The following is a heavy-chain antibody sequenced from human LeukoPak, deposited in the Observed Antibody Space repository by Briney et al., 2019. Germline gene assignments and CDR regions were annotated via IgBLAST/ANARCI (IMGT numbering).Heavy chain of an antibody. J-gene: IGHJ4*02. V-gene: IGHV4-59*01. CDR1: GGSITSYY. D-gene: IGHD3-16*01. Sequence: PSETLSLTCTVSGGSITSYYWSWIRQPPGKGLEWIGYICYSGSTNYNPSLRSRVTISVDMSKNQFSLKLSSMTAADTAVYYCARFGSLREPIHDFWGQGTLVTVSS. CDR3: ARFGSLREPIHDF. CDR2: ICYSGST.